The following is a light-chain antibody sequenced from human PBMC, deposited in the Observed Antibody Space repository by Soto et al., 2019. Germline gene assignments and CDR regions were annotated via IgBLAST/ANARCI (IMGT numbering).Light chain of an antibody. V-gene: IGLV2-11*01. CDR3: CPYGGGHTPLV. Sequence: QSVLTQPRSVSGSPGQSVTISCTGSRSDVGGYNYVSWYQQHPGKAPKLMIYDVSKRPSGVPGRFSGSKSGNTASLTISGLQAEDEADYHCCPYGGGHTPLVFGGGTKVTVL. J-gene: IGLJ2*01. CDR1: RSDVGGYNY. CDR2: DVS.